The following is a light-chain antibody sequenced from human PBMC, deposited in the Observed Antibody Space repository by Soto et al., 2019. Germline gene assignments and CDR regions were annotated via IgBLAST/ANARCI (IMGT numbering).Light chain of an antibody. J-gene: IGKJ4*01. V-gene: IGKV1-27*01. CDR2: AAS. CDR3: QKYNSAPLT. CDR1: QGISNY. Sequence: DIQMTQSPSSLSASVGDRVTISCRASQGISNYLAWYQQKPGKVPKLLIYAASTSQSGVPSRFSGSGSGTDFTLIISSLQPEDVATYYCQKYNSAPLTFGGGTKVEI.